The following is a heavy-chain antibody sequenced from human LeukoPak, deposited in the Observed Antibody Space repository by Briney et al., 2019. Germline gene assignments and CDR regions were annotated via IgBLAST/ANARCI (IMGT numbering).Heavy chain of an antibody. V-gene: IGHV1-46*01. CDR1: GYTFTSNY. CDR2: INPSGGST. D-gene: IGHD2-8*02. CDR3: ARVSYWSDAFDI. Sequence: ASVKISCKASGYTFTSNYMHWVRQAPGQGLEWMGIINPSGGSTSYAQKFQGRVTMTRDMSTSTVYMELSSLRSEDTAVYYCARVSYWSDAFDIWGQGTMVTVSS. J-gene: IGHJ3*02.